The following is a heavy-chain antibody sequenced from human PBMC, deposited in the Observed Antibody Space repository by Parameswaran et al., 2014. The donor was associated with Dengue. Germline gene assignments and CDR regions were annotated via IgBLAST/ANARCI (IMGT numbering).Heavy chain of an antibody. CDR2: ISAYNGNT. J-gene: IGHJ3*02. Sequence: SWVRQAPGQGLEWMGWISAYNGNTNYAQKLQGRVTMTTDTSTSTAYMELRSLRSDDTAVYYCAATEPENAFDIWGQGTMVTVSS. CDR3: AATEPENAFDI. V-gene: IGHV1-18*01. D-gene: IGHD1-14*01.